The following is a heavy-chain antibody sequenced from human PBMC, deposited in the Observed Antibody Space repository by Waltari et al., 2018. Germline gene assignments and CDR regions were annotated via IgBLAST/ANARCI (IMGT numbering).Heavy chain of an antibody. CDR1: GYDFSNFW. CDR2: IYPGDSET. Sequence: EVQLVQSGAEVKKNGDSLKIACKGSGYDFSNFWIGWVRQMLGKCLDGMVCIYPGDSETRYSPSFRGRVTISADTSITTAYLKWHSLEASDTAIFYCARHNRDPVAFDYWGQGTLITVSS. CDR3: ARHNRDPVAFDY. D-gene: IGHD6-19*01. J-gene: IGHJ4*02. V-gene: IGHV5-51*01.